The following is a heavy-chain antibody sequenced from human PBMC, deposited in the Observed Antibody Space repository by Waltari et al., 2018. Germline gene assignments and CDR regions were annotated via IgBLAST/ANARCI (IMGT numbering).Heavy chain of an antibody. CDR2: IRYDGSNK. CDR1: GFTFSSYG. Sequence: QVQLVESGGGVVQPGGSLRLSCAASGFTFSSYGMHWVRQAPGKGLEGVAFIRYDGSNKYYADSVKGRFTISRDNSKNTLYLQMNSLRAEDTAVYYCVLRFLEWLLYWGQGTLVTVSS. V-gene: IGHV3-30*02. D-gene: IGHD3-3*01. CDR3: VLRFLEWLLY. J-gene: IGHJ4*02.